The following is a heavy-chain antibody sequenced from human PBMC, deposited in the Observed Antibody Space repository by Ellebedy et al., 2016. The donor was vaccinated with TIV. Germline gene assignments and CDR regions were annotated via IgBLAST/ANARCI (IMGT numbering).Heavy chain of an antibody. Sequence: ASVKVSCXASGYTFTNYYIHWVRQAPGQGLEWVGIINPSGGSTSYAQKFQGRVTMTRGTSPSTVYMELRGLRSEDTAVYYCARSGRSHGGWLRLGSLDTFDFWGQGTMVTVSS. CDR1: GYTFTNYY. CDR2: INPSGGST. CDR3: ARSGRSHGGWLRLGSLDTFDF. D-gene: IGHD5-12*01. V-gene: IGHV1-46*01. J-gene: IGHJ3*01.